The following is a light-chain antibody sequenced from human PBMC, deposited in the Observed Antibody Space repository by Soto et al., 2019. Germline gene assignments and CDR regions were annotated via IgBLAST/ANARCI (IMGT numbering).Light chain of an antibody. CDR1: QSVSSSY. J-gene: IGKJ1*01. Sequence: EIMMTQSPATLSVSPGERATLSCRASQSVSSSYLAWYQQKPGQAPRLLIYGASSRATGIPDRFSGSGSGTDFTLTISRLEPEDFAVYYCQQYGSSPWTFGQGTKV. V-gene: IGKV3-20*01. CDR2: GAS. CDR3: QQYGSSPWT.